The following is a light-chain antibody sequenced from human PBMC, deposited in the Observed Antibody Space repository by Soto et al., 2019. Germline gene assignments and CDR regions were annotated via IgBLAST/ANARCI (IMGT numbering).Light chain of an antibody. J-gene: IGKJ2*01. CDR3: QQYKNWYT. CDR2: GAS. CDR1: QSIGYS. Sequence: IVMTQYPATLSVSPGERVTLSCRASQSIGYSLAWYQQKPGQAPRLLIQGASNRATGIPVRFSGSGSGTAVTLTISSLQSEDFAVYYCQQYKNWYTFGQGTKLEIK. V-gene: IGKV3-15*01.